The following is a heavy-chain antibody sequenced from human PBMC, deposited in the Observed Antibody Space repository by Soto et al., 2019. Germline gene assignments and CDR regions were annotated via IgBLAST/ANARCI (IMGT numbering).Heavy chain of an antibody. J-gene: IGHJ4*02. V-gene: IGHV3-23*01. CDR2: ISGSGGST. CDR1: GFTFSNYA. CDR3: AKDSRVTMVRGVIIPPGY. Sequence: ELQLLESGGGLVQPGGSLRLSCAASGFTFSNYAMSWVRQAPGKGLEWVSGISGSGGSTYYADSVKGRFTISRDNSKNTLYLQMNSLRAEDTAVYYCAKDSRVTMVRGVIIPPGYWGQGTLVTVSS. D-gene: IGHD3-10*01.